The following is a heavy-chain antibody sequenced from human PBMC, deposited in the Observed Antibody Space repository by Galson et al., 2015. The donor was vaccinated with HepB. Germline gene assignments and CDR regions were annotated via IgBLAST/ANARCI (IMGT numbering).Heavy chain of an antibody. CDR2: ISWNSGSI. Sequence: SLRLSCAASGFTFDDYAMHWVRQAPGKGLEWVSGISWNSGSIGYADSVKGRFTISRDNAKNSLYLQMNSLRAEDTALYYCAKAETPIDFWSDFDYWGQGTLVTVSS. D-gene: IGHD3-3*01. J-gene: IGHJ4*02. V-gene: IGHV3-9*01. CDR1: GFTFDDYA. CDR3: AKAETPIDFWSDFDY.